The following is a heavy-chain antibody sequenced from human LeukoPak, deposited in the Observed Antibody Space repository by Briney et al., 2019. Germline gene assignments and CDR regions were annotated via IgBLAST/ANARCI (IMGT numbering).Heavy chain of an antibody. CDR1: GFTFSSCS. Sequence: SGGSLRLSCAASGFTFSSCSMNWVRQAPGKGLEWVSYISSASSTIYYADSVKGRFTISRDNAKNSLYLQMNSMRDEDTAVYYCGTWSPPLDYWGQGTLVTVSS. CDR2: ISSASSTI. J-gene: IGHJ4*02. CDR3: GTWSPPLDY. D-gene: IGHD6-13*01. V-gene: IGHV3-48*02.